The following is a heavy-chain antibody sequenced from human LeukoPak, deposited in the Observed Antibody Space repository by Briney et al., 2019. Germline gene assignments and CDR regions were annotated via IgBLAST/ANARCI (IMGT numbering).Heavy chain of an antibody. CDR1: GFTFDDYA. Sequence: PGGSLRLSCAASGFTFDDYAMHWVRQAPGKGLEWVSGISWNSGSIGYADSVKGRFTTSRDNAKNSLYLQMNSLRAEDTALYYCAKEDRRGRHFDYWGQGTLVTVSS. D-gene: IGHD3-16*01. V-gene: IGHV3-9*01. J-gene: IGHJ4*02. CDR3: AKEDRRGRHFDY. CDR2: ISWNSGSI.